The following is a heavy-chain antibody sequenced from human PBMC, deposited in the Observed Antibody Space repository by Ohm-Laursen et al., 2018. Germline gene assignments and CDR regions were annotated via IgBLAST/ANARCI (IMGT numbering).Heavy chain of an antibody. J-gene: IGHJ3*01. CDR1: GYTFTNFY. V-gene: IGHV1-46*01. D-gene: IGHD1-26*01. Sequence: SVKVSCKVFGYTFTNFYIYCLRQAPGQGLEWMGIINPTGGNTNYAQTFKGRVTMARDTSRSTVYMELSSLSFEDSAVYFCARAQSGTTTWFVDFWGQGTKVTVSS. CDR2: INPTGGNT. CDR3: ARAQSGTTTWFVDF.